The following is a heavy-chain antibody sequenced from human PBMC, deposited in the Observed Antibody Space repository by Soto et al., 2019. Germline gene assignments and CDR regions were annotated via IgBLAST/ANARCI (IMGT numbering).Heavy chain of an antibody. Sequence: PSETLSLTCTVSGGSISSGCYYWSWIRQHPGKGLEWIGYIYYSGSTYYNPSLKSRVTISVDTSKNQFSLKLSSVTAADTAVYYCARVPLVRGVIDYLGQGTLVTVCS. V-gene: IGHV4-31*03. CDR3: ARVPLVRGVIDY. D-gene: IGHD3-10*01. CDR1: GGSISSGCYY. CDR2: IYYSGST. J-gene: IGHJ4*02.